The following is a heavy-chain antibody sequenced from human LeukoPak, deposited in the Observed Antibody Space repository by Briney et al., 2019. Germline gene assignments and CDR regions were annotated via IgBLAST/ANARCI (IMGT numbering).Heavy chain of an antibody. J-gene: IGHJ4*02. Sequence: PSETLSLTCAVSGYSISIAYYWGWIRQPPGKGLEWIGRIFRGGSTSYNPSLMSRLTMSMDTSKNQFSLHLTPVTAADTAVSYCARYDSRGSGSTQLEYWGQGILVTISS. D-gene: IGHD3-3*01. CDR1: GYSISIAYY. V-gene: IGHV4-38-2*01. CDR2: IFRGGST. CDR3: ARYDSRGSGSTQLEY.